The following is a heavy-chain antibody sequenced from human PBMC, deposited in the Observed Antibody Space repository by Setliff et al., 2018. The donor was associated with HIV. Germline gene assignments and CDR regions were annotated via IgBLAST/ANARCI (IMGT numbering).Heavy chain of an antibody. J-gene: IGHJ3*02. D-gene: IGHD3-22*01. CDR3: ARDRMSSGYTAAFEI. CDR2: IYDSGKT. V-gene: IGHV4-31*11. CDR1: GGSFTGYY. Sequence: SETLSLTCAVSGGSFTGYYWSWVRQNPGKGLEWIGYIYDSGKTHYNPSLRSRVSISADTSKNQFSLSLTSVTAADTAIYYCARDRMSSGYTAAFEIWGQGTVVTVSS.